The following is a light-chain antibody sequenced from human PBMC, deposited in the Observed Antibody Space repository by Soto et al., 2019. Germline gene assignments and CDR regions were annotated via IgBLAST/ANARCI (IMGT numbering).Light chain of an antibody. V-gene: IGKV1-5*03. CDR1: QSISIC. J-gene: IGKJ1*01. Sequence: DIQMTQSPSILSASVGDRVTITCRASQSISICLAWYQQKPGKAPKLLIYKAASLESGVPSRFSGSGSGTEFTPTISSLQPDDFATYYCQQYNSWWTFGQGTKVEIK. CDR3: QQYNSWWT. CDR2: KAA.